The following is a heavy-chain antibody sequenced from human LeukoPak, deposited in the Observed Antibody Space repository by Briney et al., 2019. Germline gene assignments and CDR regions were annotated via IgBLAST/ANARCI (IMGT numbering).Heavy chain of an antibody. CDR1: GFIFSSYE. V-gene: IGHV3-48*03. Sequence: GSLRLSCAASGFIFSSYEMSWVRQAPGKGLEWVSYISSSGRTMYYADSVKGRFTVSRDNAKNSLYLQMNSLRVEDTAIYYCARGDSSSWYGFDLWGQGTLVTVSS. CDR3: ARGDSSSWYGFDL. D-gene: IGHD6-13*01. J-gene: IGHJ4*02. CDR2: ISSSGRTM.